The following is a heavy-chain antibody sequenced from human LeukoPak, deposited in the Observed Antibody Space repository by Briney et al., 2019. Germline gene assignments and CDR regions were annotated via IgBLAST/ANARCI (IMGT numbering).Heavy chain of an antibody. D-gene: IGHD3-22*01. CDR3: ARAYYFSFEY. Sequence: GESLKISCNGSGYRLTIYSISSVRQMPGKGLEWMGIIYPSDSDTRYSPSFQGQVTISADKSISTAFLQWSSLKASDHAMYCCARAYYFSFEYWGQGALVTVSS. CDR1: GYRLTIYS. J-gene: IGHJ4*02. V-gene: IGHV5-51*01. CDR2: IYPSDSDT.